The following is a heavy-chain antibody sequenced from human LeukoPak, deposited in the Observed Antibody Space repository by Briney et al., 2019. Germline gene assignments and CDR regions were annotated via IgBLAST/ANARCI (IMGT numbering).Heavy chain of an antibody. CDR1: GYTLTELS. Sequence: ASVKVSCKVSGYTLTELSMRWVRQAPGKGLEWMGGFDPEDGETIYAQKFQGRVTMTEDTSTDTAYMELSSLRSEDTAVYYCATMIVVVRVFDYWGQGTLVTVSS. V-gene: IGHV1-24*01. CDR3: ATMIVVVRVFDY. J-gene: IGHJ4*02. CDR2: FDPEDGET. D-gene: IGHD3-22*01.